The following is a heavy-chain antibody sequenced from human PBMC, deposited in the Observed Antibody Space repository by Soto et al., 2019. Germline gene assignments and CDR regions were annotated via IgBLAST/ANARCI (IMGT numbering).Heavy chain of an antibody. CDR2: IYYSGPT. J-gene: IGHJ3*02. CDR3: ARYGVWAFDI. V-gene: IGHV4-61*08. Sequence: SETLSLTCTVSGDSISSDGFYWTWIRQPPGRGLEWIGYIYYSGPTNYSPSLKSRVTMSVDTSKNQFSLKLSSVTAADTAVYFCARYGVWAFDIWGQGTMVTVSS. D-gene: IGHD2-8*01. CDR1: GDSISSDGFY.